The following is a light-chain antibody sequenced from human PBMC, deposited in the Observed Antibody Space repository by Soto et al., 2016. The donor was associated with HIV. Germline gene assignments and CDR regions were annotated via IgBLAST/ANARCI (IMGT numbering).Light chain of an antibody. CDR2: GEN. Sequence: SELTQESAVSVALGQTVRITCQGDSLGGYYVSWYQQKPGQAPKLVLYGENKRPSGIPDRFSGSSLGNSASLTITGAQAEDEADYYCYSRDSSSGTYLAVLFGGGTKLTV. J-gene: IGLJ3*02. CDR3: YSRDSSSGTYLAVL. V-gene: IGLV3-19*01. CDR1: SLGGYY.